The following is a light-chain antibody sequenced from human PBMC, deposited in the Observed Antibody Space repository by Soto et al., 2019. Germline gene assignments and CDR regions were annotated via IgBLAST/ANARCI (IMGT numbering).Light chain of an antibody. Sequence: QSVLTQPPSASATPGQNVTISCSGGGSNIGNNPVYCYQQLPGTAPKLLFYKDNHRTSGVPDRFSGSNSGTSASLIISGLLSEDEADYCSPTWDDRLDGALFGGGTKLTVL. CDR2: KDN. V-gene: IGLV1-44*01. CDR1: GSNIGNNP. J-gene: IGLJ2*01. CDR3: PTWDDRLDGAL.